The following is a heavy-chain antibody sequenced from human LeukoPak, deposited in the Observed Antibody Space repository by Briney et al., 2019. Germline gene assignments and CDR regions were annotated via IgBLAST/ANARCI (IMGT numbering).Heavy chain of an antibody. CDR2: ISSSGSTI. J-gene: IGHJ5*02. V-gene: IGHV3-48*03. CDR3: ASDKRITMVRGVITTNWFDP. D-gene: IGHD3-10*01. Sequence: PGGSLRLSCAASGFTFSSYEMNWVRQAPGKGLEWVSYISSSGSTIYYADSVKGRFTISRDNAKNSLYLQMNSLRAEDTAVYYCASDKRITMVRGVITTNWFDPWGQGTLVTVSS. CDR1: GFTFSSYE.